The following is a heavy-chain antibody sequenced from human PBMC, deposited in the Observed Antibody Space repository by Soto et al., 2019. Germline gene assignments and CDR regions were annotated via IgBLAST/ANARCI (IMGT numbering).Heavy chain of an antibody. CDR1: DFDFSSYG. J-gene: IGHJ4*02. CDR3: ARDSGWPILNFDN. D-gene: IGHD3-10*01. V-gene: IGHV3-30*03. Sequence: GGSLRLSCAASDFDFSSYGIHWVRQAPGKGLEWVAASSYDGRETFYADSAKGRFTVSKEMSKNTAFLQMNALRHEDTAVYFCARDSGWPILNFDNWGQGTPVTSPQ. CDR2: SSYDGRET.